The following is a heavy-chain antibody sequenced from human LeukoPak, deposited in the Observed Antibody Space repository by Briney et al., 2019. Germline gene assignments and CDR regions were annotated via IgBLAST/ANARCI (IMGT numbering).Heavy chain of an antibody. CDR1: GGTFSSYA. CDR2: IIPILGIA. D-gene: IGHD2-15*01. V-gene: IGHV1-69*04. CDR3: AREGSGRPLDY. J-gene: IGHJ4*02. Sequence: ASVKVSCKASGGTFSSYAISWVRQAPGQGLEWMGRIIPILGIANYAQKFQGRVTITADKSTSTAYMELGSLRSEDTAVYYCAREGSGRPLDYWGQGTLVTVSS.